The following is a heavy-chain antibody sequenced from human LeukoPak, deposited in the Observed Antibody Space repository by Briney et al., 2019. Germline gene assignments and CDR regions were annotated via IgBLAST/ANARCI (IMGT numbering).Heavy chain of an antibody. D-gene: IGHD3-22*01. V-gene: IGHV1-2*02. CDR3: ARAGYYATSGPDY. Sequence: ASVKVSCKASGNTFTAYYMYWVRQAPGQGLEWMGWINPNSGGTKSAQKFQGRVTMTRDASISTAYMELSRLISDDTAVYYCARAGYYATSGPDYWGQGTLVTVSS. J-gene: IGHJ4*02. CDR1: GNTFTAYY. CDR2: INPNSGGT.